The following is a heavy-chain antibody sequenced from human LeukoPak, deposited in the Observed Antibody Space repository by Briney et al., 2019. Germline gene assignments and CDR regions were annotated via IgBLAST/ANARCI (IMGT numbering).Heavy chain of an antibody. CDR3: ARGRPHGNDY. D-gene: IGHD4-23*01. CDR1: GFTFSSYW. V-gene: IGHV3-74*01. CDR2: FASDGSST. Sequence: GGSLRLSCAASGFTFSSYWMNWVRQAPGKGLVWVSRFASDGSSTTYADSVKGRFSISRDNAKNTLYLQMNSLRVEDTAVYYCARGRPHGNDYWGQGTLVTVSS. J-gene: IGHJ4*02.